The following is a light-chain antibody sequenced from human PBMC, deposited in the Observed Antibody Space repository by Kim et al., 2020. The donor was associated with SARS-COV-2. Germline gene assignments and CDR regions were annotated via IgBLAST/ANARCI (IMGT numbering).Light chain of an antibody. J-gene: IGLJ3*02. Sequence: GQSVTISCTGTSSDVGAYNLVSWYQQPPGKAPKFMIHDVSRRPSGVSNRFSGSKSGNTASLTISGLQAEDEADYYCTSYTRSDTWVFGGGTKVTVL. CDR1: SSDVGAYNL. CDR2: DVS. CDR3: TSYTRSDTWV. V-gene: IGLV2-14*03.